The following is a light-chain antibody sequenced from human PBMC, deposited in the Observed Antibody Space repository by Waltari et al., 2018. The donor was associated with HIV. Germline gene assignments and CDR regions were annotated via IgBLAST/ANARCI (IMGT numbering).Light chain of an antibody. Sequence: QSVLIQPPSSSGTPGQMVSISCSVTNSNIRSNTVHCYQYIPATAPKLLIYNNNKRRAGCPDRLYGSKSGTTAALAISGLESEDEDDYYCAAWADSLNGPVFGGGTKLTVL. CDR2: NNN. CDR3: AAWADSLNGPV. J-gene: IGLJ3*02. V-gene: IGLV1-44*01. CDR1: NSNIRSNT.